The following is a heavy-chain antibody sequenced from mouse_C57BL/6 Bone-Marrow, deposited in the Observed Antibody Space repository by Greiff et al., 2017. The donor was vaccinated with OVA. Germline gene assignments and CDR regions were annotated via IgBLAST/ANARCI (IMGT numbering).Heavy chain of an antibody. CDR2: LSDGGSYT. V-gene: IGHV5-4*01. D-gene: IGHD1-1*01. J-gene: IGHJ2*01. CDR1: GFTFSSYA. Sequence: EVQVVESGGGLVKPGGSLTLSCAASGFTFSSYALYWVSQTPETRLEWVATLSDGGSYTSYTDNVKGRFTIARDNAKNNLYRQMIQLNAEDTAMYYCARDSLFITTDWGQGTTLTVSS. CDR3: ARDSLFITTD.